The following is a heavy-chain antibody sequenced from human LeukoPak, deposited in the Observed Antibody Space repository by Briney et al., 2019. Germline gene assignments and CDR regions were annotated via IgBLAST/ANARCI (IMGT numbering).Heavy chain of an antibody. CDR3: ARDQIAARRGAGNFDY. V-gene: IGHV3-21*06. Sequence: GGSLRLSCAASGFTVSSYSMHWVRQAPGKGLDWVSSISSNSIYIYYATSVEGRFTISRDNAKNSLYLQMNTLRAEDTAVYYCARDQIAARRGAGNFDYWGQGTLVTVSS. D-gene: IGHD6-6*01. CDR2: ISSNSIYI. CDR1: GFTVSSYS. J-gene: IGHJ4*02.